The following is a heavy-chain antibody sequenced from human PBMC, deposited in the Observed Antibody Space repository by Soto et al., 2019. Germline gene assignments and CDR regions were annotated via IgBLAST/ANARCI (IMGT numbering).Heavy chain of an antibody. CDR1: GYTFTSYD. Sequence: ASVKVSCKASGYTFTSYDMHWVRQAPGQGLEWMGIINPSGGSTSYAQKFQGRVTMTTDTSTRTVYMALRSLRSDDTAVYYCARGGYYDSSGSRNYHYYGMDVWGQGTTVTVSS. CDR2: INPSGGST. D-gene: IGHD3-22*01. V-gene: IGHV1-46*01. CDR3: ARGGYYDSSGSRNYHYYGMDV. J-gene: IGHJ6*02.